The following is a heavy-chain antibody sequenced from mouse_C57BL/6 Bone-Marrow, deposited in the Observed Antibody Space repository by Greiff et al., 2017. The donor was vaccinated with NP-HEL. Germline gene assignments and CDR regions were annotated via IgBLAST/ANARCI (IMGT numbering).Heavy chain of an antibody. CDR3: ARDSSGPRRCAY. CDR2: INPNYGTT. V-gene: IGHV1-39*01. Sequence: EVQLQESGPELVKPGASVKISCKASGYSFTDYNMNWVKPSNGKSLEWIGVINPNYGTTSSIQKFKGKATLTVDQSSSTAYMQLHILTSEDTAVYYCARDSSGPRRCAYWGQGTLVTVSA. CDR1: GYSFTDYN. D-gene: IGHD3-2*02. J-gene: IGHJ3*01.